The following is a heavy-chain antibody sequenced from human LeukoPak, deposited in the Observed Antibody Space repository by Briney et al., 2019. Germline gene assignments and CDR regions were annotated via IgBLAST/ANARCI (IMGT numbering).Heavy chain of an antibody. CDR3: ARASITMVRGVFNRFDP. CDR2: INPSGGST. CDR1: GYTFTSYY. V-gene: IGHV1-46*01. J-gene: IGHJ5*02. D-gene: IGHD3-10*01. Sequence: ASVKVSCKASGYTFTSYYMHWVRQAPGQGLEWMGIINPSGGSTSYAQKFQGRVTMTRDMSTSTVYMELSSLRSEDTAVYYCARASITMVRGVFNRFDPWGQGTLVTVSS.